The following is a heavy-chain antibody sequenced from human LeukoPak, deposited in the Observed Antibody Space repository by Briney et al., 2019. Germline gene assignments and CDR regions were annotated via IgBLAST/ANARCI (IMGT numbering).Heavy chain of an antibody. CDR3: ASEKMTTITTIDY. CDR1: GDSISTYY. D-gene: IGHD4-11*01. V-gene: IGHV4-4*07. J-gene: IGHJ4*02. Sequence: SDTLSLTCSVSGDSISTYYWTWIRQPAGKGLEWIGRIYISGTPNYNPSLRGRVTMSIDTSMNQFSLKLTSVTAADTAVYYCASEKMTTITTIDYWGQGTLVTVSS. CDR2: IYISGTP.